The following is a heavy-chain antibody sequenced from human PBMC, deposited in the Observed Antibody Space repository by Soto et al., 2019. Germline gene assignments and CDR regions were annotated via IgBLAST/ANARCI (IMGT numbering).Heavy chain of an antibody. V-gene: IGHV4-39*01. D-gene: IGHD6-19*01. CDR3: ARHYSSGSRNWFDP. Sequence: SETLSLTCSVSGGSINSSSYFWGWVRQPPGKGLEWIGSIYYSGSTYYNPSLRSRVTIPVDTSKNQFSLKLSSVTAADTAVFYCARHYSSGSRNWFDPSGQGTLVIVSS. J-gene: IGHJ5*02. CDR1: GGSINSSSYF. CDR2: IYYSGST.